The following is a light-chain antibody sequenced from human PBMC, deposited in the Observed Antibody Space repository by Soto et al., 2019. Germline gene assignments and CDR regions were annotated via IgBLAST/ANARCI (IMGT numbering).Light chain of an antibody. CDR3: QQYNNWPPWT. CDR2: GAS. V-gene: IGKV3-15*01. CDR1: PRVRRD. Sequence: EIVMQQSPATLSVSPGERATLSGRARPRVRRDLAWYPQTTGQAPRVLIYGASTRATGIPARFSGSGSGTEFTLTISSLQSEDFAVYYCQQYNNWPPWTFGQGTKVDIK. J-gene: IGKJ1*01.